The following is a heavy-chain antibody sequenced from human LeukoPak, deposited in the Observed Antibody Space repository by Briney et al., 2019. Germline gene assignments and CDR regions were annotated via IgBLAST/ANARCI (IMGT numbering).Heavy chain of an antibody. D-gene: IGHD6-13*01. V-gene: IGHV3-11*01. J-gene: IGHJ6*03. CDR1: GFTFSDYY. CDR2: ITSSASTI. CDR3: ARGLEAAAGSYYMDV. Sequence: GGSLRLSCAASGFTFSDYYTSWIRQAPGKGLEWVSYITSSASTIYYADSVKGRFTISRDNAKNSLYLQMNSLRAEDTALYHCARGLEAAAGSYYMDVWGKGTTVTVSS.